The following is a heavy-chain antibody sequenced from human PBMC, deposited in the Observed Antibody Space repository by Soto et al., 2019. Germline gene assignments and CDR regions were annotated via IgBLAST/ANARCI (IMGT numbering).Heavy chain of an antibody. CDR1: GHTFSSDY. J-gene: IGHJ4*02. V-gene: IGHV1-46*03. D-gene: IGHD6-19*01. Sequence: ASVKVSCKASGHTFSSDYMHWVRRAPGQGLEWMGMINPSGGTTSYAQKFQGRVTMTRDTSTSTVYMELSSLRSEDTAVYYCARDVQGWNYFDYWGQGTLVTVSS. CDR2: INPSGGTT. CDR3: ARDVQGWNYFDY.